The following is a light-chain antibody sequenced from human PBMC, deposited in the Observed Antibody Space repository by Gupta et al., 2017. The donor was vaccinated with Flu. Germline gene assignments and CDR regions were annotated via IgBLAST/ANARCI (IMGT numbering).Light chain of an antibody. V-gene: IGLV3-1*01. CDR3: QAWDSSTSYV. Sequence: SYELPPPLSVSGCPGQTASLTCSGVKLGDTYACWYQQKPGQSPVLVIYQDSKRPSGIPERFSGSNSGNTATLTISGTQAMDEADYYCQAWDSSTSYVFGTGTKVTVL. CDR2: QDS. CDR1: KLGDTY. J-gene: IGLJ1*01.